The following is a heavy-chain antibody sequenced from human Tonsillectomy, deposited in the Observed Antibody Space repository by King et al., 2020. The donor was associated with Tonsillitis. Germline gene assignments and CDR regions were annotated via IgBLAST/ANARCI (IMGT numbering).Heavy chain of an antibody. V-gene: IGHV1-18*01. Sequence: VQLVESGAEVKKPGASVKVSCKASGYTFTSYGISWVRQAPGQGLEWMGWISAYNGNTNYAQTLQGRVTMTTDTSTSTAYMELRSLRSDDTAVYYCARTQYSSSWDTWFDPWGQGTLVTVSS. D-gene: IGHD6-13*01. CDR2: ISAYNGNT. CDR3: ARTQYSSSWDTWFDP. J-gene: IGHJ5*02. CDR1: GYTFTSYG.